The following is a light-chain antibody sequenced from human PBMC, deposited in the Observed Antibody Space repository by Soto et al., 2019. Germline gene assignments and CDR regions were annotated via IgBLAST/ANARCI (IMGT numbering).Light chain of an antibody. CDR3: QHRGKWPRT. CDR1: QNVSSY. Sequence: EIVLTQSPATLSLSPGERATLSCRASQNVSSYLAWYQQKPGQAPRLLIYGASNRATDIPARFSGSGSGTDFTLIISSLEPEDVAVYYCQHRGKWPRTFGQGTKLEI. V-gene: IGKV3-11*01. J-gene: IGKJ2*01. CDR2: GAS.